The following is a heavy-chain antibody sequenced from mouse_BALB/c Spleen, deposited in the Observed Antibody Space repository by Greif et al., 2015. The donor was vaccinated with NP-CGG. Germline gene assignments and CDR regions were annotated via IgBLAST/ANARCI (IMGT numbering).Heavy chain of an antibody. CDR2: INPSNGRT. Sequence: VQLQQSGAELVKPGASVKLSCKASGYTFTSYWMHWVKQRPGQGLEWIGEINPSNGRTNYNEKFKSKATLTVDKSSSTAYMQLSSLTSEDSAVYYCARSKYGNYYAMDYWGQGTSVTVSS. CDR1: GYTFTSYW. CDR3: ARSKYGNYYAMDY. D-gene: IGHD2-10*02. J-gene: IGHJ4*01. V-gene: IGHV1S81*02.